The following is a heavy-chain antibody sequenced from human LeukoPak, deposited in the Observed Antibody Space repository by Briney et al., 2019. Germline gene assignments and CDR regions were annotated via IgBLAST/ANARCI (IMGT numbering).Heavy chain of an antibody. J-gene: IGHJ4*02. D-gene: IGHD1-26*01. Sequence: RTGGSLRLSCAASGFTFDDYAMHWVRQAPGKGLEWVSGISWNSGNIGYADSVRGRFTISRDNAKNSLFLQMNSLRAEDMALYYCAKDSTSWDNYFDSWGQGTLVTVSS. CDR1: GFTFDDYA. CDR2: ISWNSGNI. CDR3: AKDSTSWDNYFDS. V-gene: IGHV3-9*03.